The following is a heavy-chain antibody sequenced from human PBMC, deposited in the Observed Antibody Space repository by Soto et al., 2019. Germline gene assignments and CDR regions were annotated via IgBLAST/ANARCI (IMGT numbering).Heavy chain of an antibody. CDR1: GFAFSTYA. CDR3: VKDRWVDY. J-gene: IGHJ4*02. Sequence: EVQLVESGGGLVQPGGSLRLSCSVSGFAFSTYAMHWVRQAPGKGLEYVSSISSNGGPTYYADSVKGRFTISRDNSKNTVDLQMSSLRAEDTAVYYCVKDRWVDYWGQGILVTVSS. CDR2: ISSNGGPT. V-gene: IGHV3-64D*06.